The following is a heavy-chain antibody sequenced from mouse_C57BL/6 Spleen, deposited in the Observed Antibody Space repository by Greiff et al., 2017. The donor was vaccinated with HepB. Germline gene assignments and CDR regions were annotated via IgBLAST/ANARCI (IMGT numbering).Heavy chain of an antibody. V-gene: IGHV1-53*01. CDR2: INPSNGGT. CDR1: GYTFTSYW. D-gene: IGHD2-4*01. CDR3: AREGYDYDFDY. Sequence: QVHVKQPGTELVKPGASVKLSCKASGYTFTSYWMHWVKQRPGQGLEWIGNINPSNGGTNYNEKFKSKATLTVDKSSSTAYMQLSSLTSEDSAVYYCAREGYDYDFDYWGQGTTLTVSS. J-gene: IGHJ2*01.